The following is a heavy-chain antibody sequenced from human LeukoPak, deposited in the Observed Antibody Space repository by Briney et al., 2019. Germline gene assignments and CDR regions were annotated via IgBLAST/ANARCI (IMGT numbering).Heavy chain of an antibody. Sequence: PSETLSLTCAVYGGSFSGYYWSWIRQPPGKGLEWIGSIYYSGSTYYNPSLKSRVTISVDTSKNQFSLKLSSVTAADTAVYYCASLNDYYDSSLTFDYWGQGTLVTVSS. CDR2: IYYSGST. J-gene: IGHJ4*02. V-gene: IGHV4-34*01. CDR1: GGSFSGYY. CDR3: ASLNDYYDSSLTFDY. D-gene: IGHD3-22*01.